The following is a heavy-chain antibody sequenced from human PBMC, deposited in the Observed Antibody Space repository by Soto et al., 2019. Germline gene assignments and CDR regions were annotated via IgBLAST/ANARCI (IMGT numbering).Heavy chain of an antibody. J-gene: IGHJ6*02. D-gene: IGHD3-10*01. Sequence: GGSLRLSCTASGFTFGDYGLSWFRQAPGKGLEWVSFIRSKAYGGTTEYAASVKGRFTVSRDDSKSIVYLQMNSLKTEDTAIYSDRLYFGVGGTDVWGQGTTVTVSS. CDR3: RLYFGVGGTDV. CDR1: GFTFGDYG. V-gene: IGHV3-49*03. CDR2: IRSKAYGGTT.